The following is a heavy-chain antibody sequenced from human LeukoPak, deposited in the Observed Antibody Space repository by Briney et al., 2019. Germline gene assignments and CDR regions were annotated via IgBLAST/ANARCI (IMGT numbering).Heavy chain of an antibody. D-gene: IGHD6-13*01. CDR1: GFTFSSYA. V-gene: IGHV3-30*01. CDR2: ISYDGSNK. Sequence: GGSLRLSCAASGFTFSSYAMHWVRQAPGKGREWVAVISYDGSNKYYADSVKGRFTISRDNSKNTLYLQMNSLRAEDTAVYYCARSLTRTLIAAAGPWGQGTLVTVSS. CDR3: ARSLTRTLIAAAGP. J-gene: IGHJ5*02.